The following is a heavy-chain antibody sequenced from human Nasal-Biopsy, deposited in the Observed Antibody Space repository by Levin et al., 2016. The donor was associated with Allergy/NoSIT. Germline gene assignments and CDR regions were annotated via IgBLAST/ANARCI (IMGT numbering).Heavy chain of an antibody. Sequence: GGSLRLSCAASGFTFAKAWMSWVRQAPGKGLEWIGRIKTKADGEITDYGAPVKGRFSVSRDDSQNMAYLQLNSLETEDTAVYYCTTDWFGWSVVPAIRYDWVDPWGPGTLVTVSS. CDR2: IKTKADGEIT. V-gene: IGHV3-15*01. CDR3: TTDWFGWSVVPAIRYDWVDP. D-gene: IGHD2-21*02. CDR1: GFTFAKAW. J-gene: IGHJ5*02.